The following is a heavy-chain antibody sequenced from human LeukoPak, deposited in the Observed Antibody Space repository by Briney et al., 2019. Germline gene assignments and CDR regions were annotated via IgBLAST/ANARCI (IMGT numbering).Heavy chain of an antibody. CDR3: ASYGMYYYDSSGYFRWGNRGKYSGYFDY. J-gene: IGHJ4*02. CDR1: GYTFTSYY. CDR2: INPTGGST. V-gene: IGHV1-46*01. D-gene: IGHD3-22*01. Sequence: ASVKVSCKASGYTFTSYYMHWVRQAPGEGLEWMGIINPTGGSTSYAQKFQGRVTMTRDTSTSTVYMELSSLRSEDTAVYYCASYGMYYYDSSGYFRWGNRGKYSGYFDYWGQGTLVTVSS.